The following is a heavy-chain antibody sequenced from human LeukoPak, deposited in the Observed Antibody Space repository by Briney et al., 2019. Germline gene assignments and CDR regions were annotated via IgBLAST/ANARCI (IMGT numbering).Heavy chain of an antibody. D-gene: IGHD2-2*01. CDR3: AKATYSTSPGYYFDY. Sequence: GGSLRLSCAASGFTFNDYSMNWVRQAPGRGPEWVSYISSLGSTIYYADSVKGRFTISRDNAKNSLYLQMNSLRAEDSAFYYCAKATYSTSPGYYFDYWGQGNLVTVSS. J-gene: IGHJ4*02. CDR1: GFTFNDYS. CDR2: ISSLGSTI. V-gene: IGHV3-48*04.